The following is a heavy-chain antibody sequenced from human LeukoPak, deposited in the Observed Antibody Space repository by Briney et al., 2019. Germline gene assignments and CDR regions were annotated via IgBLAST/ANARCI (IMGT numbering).Heavy chain of an antibody. CDR2: ISSSSSTI. CDR1: GFTFSIYS. J-gene: IGHJ4*02. Sequence: GGSLRLSCAASGFTFSIYSMNWVRQAPGKGLEWVSFISSSSSTIYYSDSVKGRFTISRDNAKNSLYLQMNSLRAEDTAVYYCARLSSSLIDCWGQGTLVTVSS. D-gene: IGHD6-13*01. V-gene: IGHV3-48*04. CDR3: ARLSSSLIDC.